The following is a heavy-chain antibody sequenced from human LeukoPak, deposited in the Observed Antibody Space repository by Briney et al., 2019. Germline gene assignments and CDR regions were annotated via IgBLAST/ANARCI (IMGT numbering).Heavy chain of an antibody. V-gene: IGHV4-34*01. CDR1: GGSFSGYY. Sequence: SETLSLTCAVYGGSFSGYYWSWISHPPGKGLEWIGEINHSGSTNYNPSLKSRVTISVDTSKNQFSLKLSSVTAADTAVYYCARLGGYSYGYSGGYYYGMDVWGQGTTVTVSS. CDR2: INHSGST. J-gene: IGHJ6*02. CDR3: ARLGGYSYGYSGGYYYGMDV. D-gene: IGHD5-18*01.